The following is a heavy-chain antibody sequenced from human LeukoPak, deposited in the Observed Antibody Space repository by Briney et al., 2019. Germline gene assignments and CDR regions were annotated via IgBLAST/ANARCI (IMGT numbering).Heavy chain of an antibody. D-gene: IGHD6-13*01. CDR3: ARDPIGSRWPYYFDY. CDR2: INAGNGNT. Sequence: ASVKVSCKASGYTFTTYAMHWVRQAPGQRLEWMGWINAGNGNTKYSQKFQAGVTITRDTSASIAYMELSSLRSEDTAVYYCARDPIGSRWPYYFDYWGQGTLVTVSS. CDR1: GYTFTTYA. J-gene: IGHJ4*02. V-gene: IGHV1-3*01.